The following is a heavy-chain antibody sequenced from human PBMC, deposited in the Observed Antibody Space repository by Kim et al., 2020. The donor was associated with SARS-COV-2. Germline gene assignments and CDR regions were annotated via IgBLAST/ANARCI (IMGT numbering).Heavy chain of an antibody. Sequence: GGSLRLSCAASGFTFSNAWMSWVRQAPGKGLEWVGRIKSKTDGGTTDYAAPVKGRFTISRDDSKNTLYLQMNSLKTEDTAVYYCTTAESRFLPEGWFDPWGQGTLVTVSS. CDR1: GFTFSNAW. J-gene: IGHJ5*02. CDR2: IKSKTDGGTT. V-gene: IGHV3-15*01. D-gene: IGHD3-3*01. CDR3: TTAESRFLPEGWFDP.